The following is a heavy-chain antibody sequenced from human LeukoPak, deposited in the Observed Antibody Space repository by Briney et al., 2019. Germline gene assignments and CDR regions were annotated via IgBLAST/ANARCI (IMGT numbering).Heavy chain of an antibody. V-gene: IGHV3-23*01. D-gene: IGHD3-10*01. J-gene: IGHJ5*02. CDR3: AKVFAPVRGVIDWFDP. Sequence: GGSLRLSCAASGFTFSSYAMSWVRQAPGKGLEWVSDISGSGGSTYYADSVKGRFTISRDNSKNTLYLQMNSLRAEDTAVYYCAKVFAPVRGVIDWFDPWGQGTLVTVSS. CDR2: ISGSGGST. CDR1: GFTFSSYA.